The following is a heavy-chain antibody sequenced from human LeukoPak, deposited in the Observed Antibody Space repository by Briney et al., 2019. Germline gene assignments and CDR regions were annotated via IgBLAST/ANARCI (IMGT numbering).Heavy chain of an antibody. CDR2: IYYSGST. J-gene: IGHJ4*02. D-gene: IGHD3-22*01. V-gene: IGHV4-39*01. CDR3: ARGLN. Sequence: SETLSFTCAVSGDSISGSSYYWGWLRQPPGKGLEWIGSIYYSGSTYYSPSLKSRVTISVDTSKNQFSLKLSSVTAADTAVYYCARGLNWGQGTLVTVSS. CDR1: GDSISGSSYY.